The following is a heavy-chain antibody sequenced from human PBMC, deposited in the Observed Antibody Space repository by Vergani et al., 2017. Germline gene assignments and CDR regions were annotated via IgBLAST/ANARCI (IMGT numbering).Heavy chain of an antibody. CDR1: GFKFNEYI. CDR3: VRGTMDTRAYYGLDV. Sequence: EGQLVESGGGLAKPGGSLRLSCAASGFKFNEYIMNWVRQAPGKGLEWVSSISGSERYIFYAASLKGRVTISRNNAENSLDLQLSNLRVDDTGVYYCVRGTMDTRAYYGLDVWGQGTTVTVSS. J-gene: IGHJ6*02. D-gene: IGHD5-18*01. CDR2: ISGSERYI. V-gene: IGHV3-21*06.